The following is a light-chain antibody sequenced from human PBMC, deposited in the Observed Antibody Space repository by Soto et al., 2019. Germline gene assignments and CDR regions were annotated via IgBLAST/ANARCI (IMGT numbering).Light chain of an antibody. J-gene: IGKJ4*01. V-gene: IGKV3-15*01. CDR3: QQRSNWPLT. CDR2: RAS. Sequence: EVVLTQSPATLSVSPGERATLSCRASESVNNKLGWYQQKPGQAPRLLIYRASTRATGIPARFSGSGSGTEFTLTISSLQSEDSAVYYCQQRSNWPLTFGGGTKVEIK. CDR1: ESVNNK.